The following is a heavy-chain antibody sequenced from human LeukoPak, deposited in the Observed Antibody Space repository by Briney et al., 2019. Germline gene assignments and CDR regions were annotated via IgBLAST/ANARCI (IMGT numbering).Heavy chain of an antibody. CDR3: ARNGAGLHY. D-gene: IGHD1-1*01. V-gene: IGHV1-46*01. Sequence: GASVKVSCKALGYTLTTHQMYWVRQAPGKGLEWVGTFTPSGGGSTYAQNFQGRMTMTGDMSTNTAYLELSSLRSEDTAVYFCARNGAGLHYWGQGSLVTVSS. CDR1: GYTLTTHQ. CDR2: FTPSGGGS. J-gene: IGHJ4*02.